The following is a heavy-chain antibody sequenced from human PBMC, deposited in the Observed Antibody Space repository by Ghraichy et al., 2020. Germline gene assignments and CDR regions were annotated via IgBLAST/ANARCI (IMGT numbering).Heavy chain of an antibody. J-gene: IGHJ6*01. D-gene: IGHD5-18*01. CDR1: GFTFSTYA. CDR3: AKDPGYRNGHGLDV. Sequence: GESLRLSCAASGFTFSTYAMSWVRQAPGKGLEWVSTISGNGDSPYYADSVKGRFTLSRDNSKNTLYLQMKILRAEDTAVYYCAKDPGYRNGHGLDVWGQGTTVTVYS. V-gene: IGHV3-23*01. CDR2: ISGNGDSP.